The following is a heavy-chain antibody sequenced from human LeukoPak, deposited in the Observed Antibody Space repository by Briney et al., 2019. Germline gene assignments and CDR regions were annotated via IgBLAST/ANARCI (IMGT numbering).Heavy chain of an antibody. CDR3: AREGGVRYFDWLPTNFDY. V-gene: IGHV1-46*01. Sequence: ASVKVSCKASGYTFTSYYMHWVRQAPGQGLEWMGIINPSGGSTSYAQKFQGRVTMTRDTSTSTVYMELSILRSEDTVVYYCAREGGVRYFDWLPTNFDYWGQGTLVTVSS. D-gene: IGHD3-9*01. CDR1: GYTFTSYY. CDR2: INPSGGST. J-gene: IGHJ4*02.